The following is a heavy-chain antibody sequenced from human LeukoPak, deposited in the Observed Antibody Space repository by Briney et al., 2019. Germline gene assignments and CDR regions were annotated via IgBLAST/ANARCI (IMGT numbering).Heavy chain of an antibody. CDR3: AREGYSGSYYAGVDYFDY. V-gene: IGHV3-21*01. Sequence: GGSLRLSCAASGFTFSSYSMNWVRQAPGQGLECVSSISSSSSYIYYADSVKGRFTISRDNAKNSLYLRMNSLRAEDTAVYYCAREGYSGSYYAGVDYFDYWGQGTLVTVSS. CDR1: GFTFSSYS. J-gene: IGHJ4*02. CDR2: ISSSSSYI. D-gene: IGHD1-26*01.